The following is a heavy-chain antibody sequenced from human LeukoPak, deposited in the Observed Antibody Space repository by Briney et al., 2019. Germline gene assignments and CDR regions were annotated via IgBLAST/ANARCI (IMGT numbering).Heavy chain of an antibody. CDR3: ATERGSEAYVWYFDL. CDR2: IIPILGIA. V-gene: IGHV1-69*04. J-gene: IGHJ2*01. CDR1: GGTFSSYA. Sequence: GASVKVSCKASGGTFSSYAISWVRQAPGQGLEWMGRIIPILGIANYAQKFQGRVTITADKSTSTVYMELSSLKSEDTAMYYCATERGSEAYVWYFDLWGRGTLVTVSS. D-gene: IGHD3-16*01.